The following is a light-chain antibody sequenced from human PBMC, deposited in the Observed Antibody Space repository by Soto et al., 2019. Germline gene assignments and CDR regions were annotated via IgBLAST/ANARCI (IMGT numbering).Light chain of an antibody. J-gene: IGLJ3*02. V-gene: IGLV2-14*01. CDR1: NRDVGGYNY. CDR2: EVT. CDR3: ASYTDNTLWV. Sequence: QSVLTQPASVSGSPGQSITISCTGTNRDVGGYNYVSWYQQHPGRAPKLMIYEVTIRPSGISNRFSGSKSGNTASLTISGLQGDDEADYYCASYTDNTLWVFGGGTKLTVL.